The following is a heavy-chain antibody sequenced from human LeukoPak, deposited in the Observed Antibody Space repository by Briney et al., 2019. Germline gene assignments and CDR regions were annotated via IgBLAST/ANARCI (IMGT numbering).Heavy chain of an antibody. V-gene: IGHV4-38-2*02. CDR1: GYSISSGYY. CDR2: MYHSGST. Sequence: PSETLSLTCTVSGYSISSGYYWGWIRQPPGKGLEWIGSMYHSGSTYYNPSLKSRVTISVDTSKNQFSLKLTSVTAADTALYYCARGGSYPGYMDVWGKGTTVTVSS. CDR3: ARGGSYPGYMDV. J-gene: IGHJ6*03. D-gene: IGHD1-26*01.